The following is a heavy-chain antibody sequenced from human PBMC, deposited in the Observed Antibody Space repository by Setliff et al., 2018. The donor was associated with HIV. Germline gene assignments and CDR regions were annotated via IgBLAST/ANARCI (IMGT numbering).Heavy chain of an antibody. D-gene: IGHD2-15*01. CDR2: ITPLLGTT. CDR1: GGTFSSYG. Sequence: SVKVSCKASGGTFSSYGITWVRQAPGQGLEWMGGITPLLGTTNYAQRFQSRVTLTTDESTNTVFRDLSSLGSEDTAVYYCALPNCSGGNCWSSASLPPAGWFDPWGQGTLVTVSS. J-gene: IGHJ5*02. V-gene: IGHV1-69*05. CDR3: ALPNCSGGNCWSSASLPPAGWFDP.